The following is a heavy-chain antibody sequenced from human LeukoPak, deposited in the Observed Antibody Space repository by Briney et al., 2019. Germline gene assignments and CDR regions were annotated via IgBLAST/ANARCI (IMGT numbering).Heavy chain of an antibody. Sequence: SVKVSCKASGGTFSSYAISWVRQAPGQGLEWMGRIIPILGIANYAQKFQGRVTITADKSTSTAYMELSSLRSEDTAVYYCARPALEMATIGAFDIWGQGTMVIVSS. CDR2: IIPILGIA. J-gene: IGHJ3*02. V-gene: IGHV1-69*04. D-gene: IGHD5-24*01. CDR1: GGTFSSYA. CDR3: ARPALEMATIGAFDI.